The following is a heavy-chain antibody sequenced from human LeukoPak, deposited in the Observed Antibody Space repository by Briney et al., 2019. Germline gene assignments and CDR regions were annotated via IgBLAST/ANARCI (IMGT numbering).Heavy chain of an antibody. CDR3: AISTGWYRFDY. J-gene: IGHJ4*02. CDR2: MRPNTGDT. D-gene: IGHD6-19*01. CDR1: GGTFSSYA. Sequence: ASVKVSCKASGGTFSSYAISWVRQAPGQGLEWLGWMRPNTGDTHSALKFQGRVTMTRDTSITTAYMELSSLASDDTAVYFCAISTGWYRFDYWGQGTKVTVSS. V-gene: IGHV1-8*02.